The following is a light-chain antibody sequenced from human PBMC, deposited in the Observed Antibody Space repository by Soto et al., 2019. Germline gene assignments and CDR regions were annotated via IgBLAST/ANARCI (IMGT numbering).Light chain of an antibody. J-gene: IGKJ4*01. CDR1: QSVRGTS. V-gene: IGKV3D-20*02. Sequence: DIVLTQSPGTLSLSPGERATLSCRASQSVRGTSLAWYQQKPGQAPRLLIYDASSRATGIPDRFSGGGSGTDFTLTISSLEPEDFAVYHCQQRSNWPLTFGGGTRVEIK. CDR2: DAS. CDR3: QQRSNWPLT.